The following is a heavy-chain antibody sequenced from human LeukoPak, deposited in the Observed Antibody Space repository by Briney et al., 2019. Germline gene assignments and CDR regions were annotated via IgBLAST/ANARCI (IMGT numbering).Heavy chain of an antibody. CDR3: AKEKPATGLPRGPFDY. V-gene: IGHV3-23*01. CDR1: GFTFSSYA. D-gene: IGHD2-15*01. J-gene: IGHJ4*02. CDR2: ISGSGGST. Sequence: GGSLRLSCAASGFTFSSYAMSWVRQAPGKGLEWDSAISGSGGSTYYADSVKGRFTISRDNSKNTLYLQMNSLRAEDTAVYYCAKEKPATGLPRGPFDYWGQGTLVTVSS.